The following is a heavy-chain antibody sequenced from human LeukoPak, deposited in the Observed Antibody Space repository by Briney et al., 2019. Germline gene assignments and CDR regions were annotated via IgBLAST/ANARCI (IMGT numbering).Heavy chain of an antibody. J-gene: IGHJ4*02. CDR3: ARDKITHNNYSPPDY. V-gene: IGHV3-21*01. CDR2: ISSGSSYI. CDR1: GFTFSSYN. D-gene: IGHD4-11*01. Sequence: GGSLRLSCAASGFTFSSYNMNWVRQAPGKGLEWVSSISSGSSYIYSADSMKGRFTISRDNAKNSLYLQMNSLRAEDTVVYYCARDKITHNNYSPPDYWGQGTLVTVSS.